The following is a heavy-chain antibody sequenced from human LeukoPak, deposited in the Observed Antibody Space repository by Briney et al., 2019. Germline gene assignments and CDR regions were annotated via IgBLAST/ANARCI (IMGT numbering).Heavy chain of an antibody. CDR2: ISSSSSYI. Sequence: GGSLRLSCAASGFTFSSYWMNWARQAPGKGLEWVSSISSSSSYIYYADSVKGRFTISRDNAKNSLYLQMNSLRAEDTAVYYCARDLNVNYDFWSGHSWGYWGQGTLVTVSS. J-gene: IGHJ4*02. V-gene: IGHV3-21*01. CDR3: ARDLNVNYDFWSGHSWGY. CDR1: GFTFSSYW. D-gene: IGHD3-3*01.